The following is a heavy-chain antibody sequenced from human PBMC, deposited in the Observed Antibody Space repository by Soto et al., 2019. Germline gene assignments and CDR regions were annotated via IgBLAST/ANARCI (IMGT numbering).Heavy chain of an antibody. CDR3: AKPYYCAGSYYPDAFDV. V-gene: IGHV3-30*18. CDR2: ISHDGSNT. D-gene: IGHD3-10*01. Sequence: QVQLVESGGGVVQPGTSLRLSCGASGFSFSRYDMNWVRHAPGKGLEWVAVISHDGSNTYYGDSVKGRFTISRDNSENTLFLLMNSPRAEDTAVYYCAKPYYCAGSYYPDAFDVWGQGTSVNVSS. CDR1: GFSFSRYD. J-gene: IGHJ3*01.